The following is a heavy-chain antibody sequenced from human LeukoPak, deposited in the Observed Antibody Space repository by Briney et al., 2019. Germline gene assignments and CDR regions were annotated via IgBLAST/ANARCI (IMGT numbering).Heavy chain of an antibody. CDR2: IIPLLNTS. D-gene: IGHD6-13*01. J-gene: IGHJ4*02. CDR1: GGTFRSKA. CDR3: ARGFSSSWSYFEN. Sequence: SVKVSCKASGGTFRSKAINWVRQAPGQGLEWMGGIIPLLNTSIYAQKFQGRVTIITDESATTADMELNSLRSEDTAVYLCARGFSSSWSYFENWGQGTLVTVSS. V-gene: IGHV1-69*05.